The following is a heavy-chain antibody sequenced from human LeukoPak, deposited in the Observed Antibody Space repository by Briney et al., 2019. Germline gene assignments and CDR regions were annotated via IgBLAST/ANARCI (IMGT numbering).Heavy chain of an antibody. V-gene: IGHV4-59*08. CDR2: IYYSGST. CDR3: ARQIYDSSGYLLDY. D-gene: IGHD3-22*01. Sequence: SSETLSLTCTGSGGSISSYTWSWIRQPPGKGLEWIGYIYYSGSTNYNPSLKSRVTISVDTSKNQFSLKLSSVTAADTAVYYCARQIYDSSGYLLDYWGQGTLVTVSS. CDR1: GGSISSYT. J-gene: IGHJ4*02.